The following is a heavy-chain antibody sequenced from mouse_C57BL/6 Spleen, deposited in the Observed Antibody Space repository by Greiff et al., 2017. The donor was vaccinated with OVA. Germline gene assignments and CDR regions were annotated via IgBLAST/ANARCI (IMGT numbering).Heavy chain of an antibody. CDR1: GYTFTEYT. CDR2: FYPGSGSI. D-gene: IGHD1-1*01. V-gene: IGHV1-62-2*01. CDR3: ARHAYYYGSSLYAMDY. J-gene: IGHJ4*01. Sequence: QVQLQQSGAELVKPGASVKLSCKASGYTFTEYTIHWVKQRSGQGLEWIGWFYPGSGSIKYNEKFKDKASLTADKSSSTVYMELSRLTSEESAVYFSARHAYYYGSSLYAMDYWGQGTSVTVSS.